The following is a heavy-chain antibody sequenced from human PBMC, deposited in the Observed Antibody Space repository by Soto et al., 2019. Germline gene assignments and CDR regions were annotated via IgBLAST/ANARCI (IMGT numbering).Heavy chain of an antibody. D-gene: IGHD7-27*01. J-gene: IGHJ4*02. CDR2: INWNGGST. CDR3: ARDSRRELGVFDY. Sequence: GGSLRLSCAASGFTFDDYGMSWVRQAPGKGLEWVSGINWNGGSTGYADSVKGRFTISRDNAKKSLYLQINSLRAEDTALYHCARDSRRELGVFDYWGQGTLVTVSS. CDR1: GFTFDDYG. V-gene: IGHV3-20*01.